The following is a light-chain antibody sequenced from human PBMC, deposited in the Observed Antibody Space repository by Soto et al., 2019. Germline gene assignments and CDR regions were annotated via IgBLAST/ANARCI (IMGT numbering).Light chain of an antibody. CDR3: QQYNSYSLT. CDR1: QSISRF. Sequence: DIQMTQSPSSLSASVGDRVTITCRASQSISRFLNWYQQKPGKAPKLLIYAASSLQSGVPSRFSGSGSGTDFTLTISSLQPDDFATYYCQQYNSYSLTFGGGTKVDIK. CDR2: AAS. J-gene: IGKJ4*01. V-gene: IGKV1-39*01.